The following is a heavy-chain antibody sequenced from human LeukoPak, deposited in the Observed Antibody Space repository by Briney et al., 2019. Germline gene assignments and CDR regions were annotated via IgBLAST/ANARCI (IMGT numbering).Heavy chain of an antibody. CDR2: INSDGRSA. D-gene: IGHD2-21*01. CDR3: ARGLCGGDCYDY. J-gene: IGHJ4*02. CDR1: GFTFSSYW. V-gene: IGHV3-74*01. Sequence: GGSLRLSCAASGFTFSSYWMYWVRQAPGKGLVWVSRINSDGRSANYADSVKGRFTISRDNAKNSLYLQMNSLRAEDTAVYYCARGLCGGDCYDYWGQGTLVTVSS.